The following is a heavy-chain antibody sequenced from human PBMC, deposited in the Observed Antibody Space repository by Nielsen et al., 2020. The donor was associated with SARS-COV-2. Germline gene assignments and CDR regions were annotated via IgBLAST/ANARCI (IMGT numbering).Heavy chain of an antibody. Sequence: SLKISCAASGFTFSSYAMHWVRQAPGKGLEWVSGISWNSGSIGYADSVKGRFTISRDNAKNSLYLQMNSLRAEDTALYYCAKVGMEWSHYFDYWGQGTLVTVSS. J-gene: IGHJ4*02. CDR1: GFTFSSYA. CDR3: AKVGMEWSHYFDY. D-gene: IGHD3-3*01. V-gene: IGHV3-9*01. CDR2: ISWNSGSI.